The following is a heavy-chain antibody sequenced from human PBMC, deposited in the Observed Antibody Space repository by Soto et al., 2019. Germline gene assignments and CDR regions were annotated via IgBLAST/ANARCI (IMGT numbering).Heavy chain of an antibody. CDR3: AKEPVSITIFGVNGMDL. V-gene: IGHV4-30-4*01. Sequence: QVQLQESGPGLVKPSQTLSLTCTVSGGSISSGDYYWSWIRQPPGKGLEWIGYIYYSGSTYYNPSLKSRVTISVDTSKNQFSLKLSSVTAADTAVYYCAKEPVSITIFGVNGMDLWGQGTTVTVSS. D-gene: IGHD3-3*01. J-gene: IGHJ6*02. CDR2: IYYSGST. CDR1: GGSISSGDYY.